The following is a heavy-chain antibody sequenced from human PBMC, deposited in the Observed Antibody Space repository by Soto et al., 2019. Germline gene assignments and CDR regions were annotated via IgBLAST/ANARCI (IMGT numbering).Heavy chain of an antibody. J-gene: IGHJ4*02. CDR1: GFTFSSYG. CDR3: AKDRGAVAEVCLDY. Sequence: GGSLRLSCAASGFTFSSYGMHWVRQAPGKGLEWVAVISYDGSNKYYADSVKGRFTISRDNSKNTLYLQMNSLRAEDTAVYYCAKDRGAVAEVCLDYWGQGTLVTVSS. V-gene: IGHV3-30*18. D-gene: IGHD6-19*01. CDR2: ISYDGSNK.